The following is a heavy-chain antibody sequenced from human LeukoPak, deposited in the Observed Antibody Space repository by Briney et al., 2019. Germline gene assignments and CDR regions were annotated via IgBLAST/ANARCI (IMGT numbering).Heavy chain of an antibody. V-gene: IGHV4-34*01. Sequence: SETLSLTCAVYGGSFSDYYWSWIRQPPGKGLEWIGEINHSGSTNYNPSLKSRVTISVDKSKNQFSLKLSSVTAADTAVYYCARRDGSGPYYYFDYWGQGTLVTVSS. CDR3: ARRDGSGPYYYFDY. J-gene: IGHJ4*02. CDR2: INHSGST. D-gene: IGHD3-10*01. CDR1: GGSFSDYY.